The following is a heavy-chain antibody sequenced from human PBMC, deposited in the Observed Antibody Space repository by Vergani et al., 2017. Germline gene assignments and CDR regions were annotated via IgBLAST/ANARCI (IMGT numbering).Heavy chain of an antibody. J-gene: IGHJ4*02. D-gene: IGHD2-15*01. V-gene: IGHV3-33*01. CDR3: ARGSCLGGSCYKPLFDY. Sequence: QVQLVESGGGVVQPGRSLRLSCAASGFTFNQYGMHWVRQAPGKGLEWVAVTWYDGNNKQYADSVKGRFTISRDNSKSTMYLQMNSLRDEDTGVYYCARGSCLGGSCYKPLFDYWGQGILVTVSS. CDR2: TWYDGNNK. CDR1: GFTFNQYG.